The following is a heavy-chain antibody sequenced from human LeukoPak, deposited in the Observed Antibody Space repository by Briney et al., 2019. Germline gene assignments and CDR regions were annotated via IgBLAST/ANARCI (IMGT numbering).Heavy chain of an antibody. J-gene: IGHJ4*02. CDR1: GGSFSGYY. Sequence: SETLSLTCAVYGGSFSGYYWRWIRQPPGKGLEWIGEINHSGSTNYNPSLKSRVTISVDTSKNQFSLKLSSVTAADTAVYYCATLGYCSGGSCSSRGYWGQGTLVTVSS. CDR2: INHSGST. D-gene: IGHD2-15*01. CDR3: ATLGYCSGGSCSSRGY. V-gene: IGHV4-34*01.